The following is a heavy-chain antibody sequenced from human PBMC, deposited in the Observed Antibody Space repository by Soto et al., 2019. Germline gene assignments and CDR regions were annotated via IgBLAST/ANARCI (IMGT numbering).Heavy chain of an antibody. Sequence: PSETLSLTCAVSGGSISSGGYSWSWIRQPPGKGLEWIGYIYHSGSTYYNPSLKSRVTISVDRSKNQFSLKLSSVTAADTAVYYCARLSNPWGNSVMDYWGQGTLVTVSS. V-gene: IGHV4-30-2*01. J-gene: IGHJ4*02. CDR2: IYHSGST. CDR1: GGSISSGGYS. CDR3: ARLSNPWGNSVMDY. D-gene: IGHD3-16*01.